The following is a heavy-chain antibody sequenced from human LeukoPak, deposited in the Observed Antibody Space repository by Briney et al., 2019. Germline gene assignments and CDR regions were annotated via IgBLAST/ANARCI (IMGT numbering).Heavy chain of an antibody. J-gene: IGHJ6*02. D-gene: IGHD2-21*02. V-gene: IGHV1-69*04. CDR1: GGSFDRYG. Sequence: SVKVSCKASGGSFDRYGISWVRQAPGQGLEWMGRIIPLVEEVMYSQKFQGRVPISADRFTSEAYMELSRLRPDDTAVYFCARDMSPPGVLVTADYGLDVWGQGTTVTVSS. CDR2: IIPLVEEV. CDR3: ARDMSPPGVLVTADYGLDV.